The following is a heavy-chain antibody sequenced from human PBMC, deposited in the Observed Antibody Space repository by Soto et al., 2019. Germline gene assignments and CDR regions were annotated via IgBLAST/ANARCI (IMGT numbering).Heavy chain of an antibody. J-gene: IGHJ6*02. CDR1: GFTFSSYG. D-gene: IGHD2-2*01. CDR3: ASPADIVVVEDYYGMDV. Sequence: QVQLVESGGGVVQPGRSLRLSCAASGFTFSSYGMHWVRQAPGKGLEWVAVISYDGSNKYYADSVKGRFTISRDNSKNTLYLQMNSLRAEDTAVYYCASPADIVVVEDYYGMDVWGQGTTVTVSS. CDR2: ISYDGSNK. V-gene: IGHV3-30*03.